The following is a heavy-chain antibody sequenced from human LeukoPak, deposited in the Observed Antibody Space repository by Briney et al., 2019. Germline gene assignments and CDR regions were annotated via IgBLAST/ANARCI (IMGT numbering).Heavy chain of an antibody. CDR1: GFTFSGYT. CDR2: ICYSGST. Sequence: GSLRLSCAASGFTFSGYTMNWVRQAPGKGLEWIGYICYSGSTNYNPSLKSRVTISVDTSKNQFSLKLSSVTAADTAVYYCARHGLNYDYVWGSYRYSYYYGMDVWGQGTTVTVSS. CDR3: ARHGLNYDYVWGSYRYSYYYGMDV. V-gene: IGHV4-59*08. J-gene: IGHJ6*02. D-gene: IGHD3-16*02.